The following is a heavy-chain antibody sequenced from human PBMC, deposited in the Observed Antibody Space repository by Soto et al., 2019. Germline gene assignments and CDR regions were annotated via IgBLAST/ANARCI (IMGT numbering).Heavy chain of an antibody. V-gene: IGHV3-7*01. CDR2: IKDDGSQK. D-gene: IGHD6-13*01. Sequence: EVQLVESGGGLVQPGGSLRLSCAASGFTFSTYWMSWVRQAPGKGLEWVANIKDDGSQKYYVDSVEGRFTVSRDNAKNSLYLQMNSLRVEDTAVYYCARFDGFSSSWSFDYWGQGTPVTVSS. CDR3: ARFDGFSSSWSFDY. J-gene: IGHJ4*02. CDR1: GFTFSTYW.